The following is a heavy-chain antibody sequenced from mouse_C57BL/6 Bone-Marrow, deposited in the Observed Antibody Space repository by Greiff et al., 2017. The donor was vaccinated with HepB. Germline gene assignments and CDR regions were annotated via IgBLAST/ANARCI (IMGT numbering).Heavy chain of an antibody. CDR3: VRHLDYYGSSPYAMDY. CDR1: GFSFNTYA. Sequence: EVMLVESGGGLVQPKGSLKLSCAASGFSFNTYAMNWVRQAPGKGLKWVARIRSKSNNYATYYADSVKDRFTISRDDSESMLYLQMNNLKTEDTAMYYCVRHLDYYGSSPYAMDYWGQGTSVTVSS. D-gene: IGHD1-1*01. V-gene: IGHV10-1*01. J-gene: IGHJ4*01. CDR2: IRSKSNNYAT.